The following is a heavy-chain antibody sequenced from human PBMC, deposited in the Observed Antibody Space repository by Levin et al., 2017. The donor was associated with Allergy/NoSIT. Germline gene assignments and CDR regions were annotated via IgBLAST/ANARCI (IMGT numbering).Heavy chain of an antibody. J-gene: IGHJ4*02. CDR3: ARVGPACSSTSCYPYYFDY. D-gene: IGHD2-2*01. V-gene: IGHV4-59*01. Sequence: SETLSLTCTVSGGSISSYYWSWIRQPPGKGLEWIGYIYYSGSTNYNPSLKSRVTISVDTSKNQFSLKLSSVTAADTAVYYCARVGPACSSTSCYPYYFDYWGQGTLVTVSS. CDR2: IYYSGST. CDR1: GGSISSYY.